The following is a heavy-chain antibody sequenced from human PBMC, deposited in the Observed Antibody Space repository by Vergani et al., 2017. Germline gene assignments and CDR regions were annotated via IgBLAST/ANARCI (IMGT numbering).Heavy chain of an antibody. CDR3: AREMGYDFWSGYYSRDLYFDY. CDR1: GGSIGSSSYY. J-gene: IGHJ4*02. V-gene: IGHV4-39*07. CDR2: IYYSGST. Sequence: QLQLQESGPGLVKPSETLSLTCTVSGGSIGSSSYYWGWIRQPPGKGLEWIGSIYYSGSTYYNPSLKSRVTISVDPSKNQFSLKLSSVTAADTAVYYCAREMGYDFWSGYYSRDLYFDYWGQGTLVTVSS. D-gene: IGHD3-3*01.